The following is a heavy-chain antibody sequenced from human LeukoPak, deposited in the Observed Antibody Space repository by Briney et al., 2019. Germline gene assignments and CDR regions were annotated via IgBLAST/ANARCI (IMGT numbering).Heavy chain of an antibody. D-gene: IGHD6-13*01. J-gene: IGHJ4*02. CDR2: ISYDGSNK. V-gene: IGHV3-30*04. Sequence: GGSLRLSCAASGFTFSSYAMHWVRQAPGKGLEWVAVISYDGSNKYYADSVKGRFTISRDNSKNTLYLQLNSLRAEDTAVYYCARGGPAAGRFDYWGQGTLVTVSS. CDR1: GFTFSSYA. CDR3: ARGGPAAGRFDY.